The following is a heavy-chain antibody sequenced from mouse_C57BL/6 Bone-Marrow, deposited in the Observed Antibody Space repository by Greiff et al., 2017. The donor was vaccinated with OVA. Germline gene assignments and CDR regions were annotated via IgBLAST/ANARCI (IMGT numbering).Heavy chain of an antibody. J-gene: IGHJ1*03. V-gene: IGHV5-9*01. Sequence: EVKLEESGGGLVKPGGSLKLSCAASGFTFSSYTMSWVRQTPEKRLEWVATISGGGGNTYYPDSVKGRFTISRDNAKNTLYLQMSSLRSEDTALYYCASAYGNYWYFDVWGTGTTVTVSS. D-gene: IGHD2-10*02. CDR1: GFTFSSYT. CDR2: ISGGGGNT. CDR3: ASAYGNYWYFDV.